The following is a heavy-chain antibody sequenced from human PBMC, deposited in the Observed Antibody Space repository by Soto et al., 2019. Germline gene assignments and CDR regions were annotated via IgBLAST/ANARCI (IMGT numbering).Heavy chain of an antibody. V-gene: IGHV5-51*01. CDR2: IYPGDSDT. CDR3: ARQSGYSTSWYYFDS. Sequence: GESLKISCRVSGYSFTSQWIGWVRQMPGKGLEWMGIIYPGDSDTRYSPSFQGQVTISADKSINTAYLQWRSLKASDTGIYYCARQSGYSTSWYYFDSWGPGTLVTVSS. CDR1: GYSFTSQW. D-gene: IGHD6-13*01. J-gene: IGHJ4*01.